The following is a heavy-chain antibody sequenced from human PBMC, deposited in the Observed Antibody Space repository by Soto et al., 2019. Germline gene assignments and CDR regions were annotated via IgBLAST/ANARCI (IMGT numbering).Heavy chain of an antibody. Sequence: PGGSLRLSCAASGFTFSSHWMSWVHQAPGKGLEWVANIKQDGSEKYYVDSVKGRFTISRDNAKNSLYLQMNSLRAEDTAVYYCARDISGWLDYWGQGTLVTVSS. D-gene: IGHD6-19*01. CDR2: IKQDGSEK. V-gene: IGHV3-7*01. CDR1: GFTFSSHW. J-gene: IGHJ4*02. CDR3: ARDISGWLDY.